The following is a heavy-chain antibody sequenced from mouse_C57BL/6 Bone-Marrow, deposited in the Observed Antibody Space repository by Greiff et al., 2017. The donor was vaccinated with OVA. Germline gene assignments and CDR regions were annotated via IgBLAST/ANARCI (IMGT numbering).Heavy chain of an antibody. CDR1: GYTFTSYW. D-gene: IGHD1-1*01. Sequence: QVQLQQPGAELVRPGSSVKLSCKASGYTFTSYWMHWVKQRPIQGLEWIGNIDPSDSETNYNQKFKDKATLTVDKSSSTAYMQLSSLTSEDSAVYYCARTELLRYYFDYWGQGTTLTVSS. CDR3: ARTELLRYYFDY. V-gene: IGHV1-52*01. J-gene: IGHJ2*01. CDR2: IDPSDSET.